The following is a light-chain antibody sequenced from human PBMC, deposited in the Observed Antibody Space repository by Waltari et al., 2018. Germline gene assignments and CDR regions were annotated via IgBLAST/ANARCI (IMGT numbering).Light chain of an antibody. CDR2: NDN. V-gene: IGLV1-44*01. CDR3: AVWDDSLGGV. Sequence: QSVLTQPPSVSGTPGQRVTISCSGSNSNIGGNSVNWYQQIPGKAPKLLIYNDNQGPSGVPDRFSASKSGTSASLAITGLQSEDEADYYCAVWDDSLGGVFGGGTKLTVL. CDR1: NSNIGGNS. J-gene: IGLJ3*02.